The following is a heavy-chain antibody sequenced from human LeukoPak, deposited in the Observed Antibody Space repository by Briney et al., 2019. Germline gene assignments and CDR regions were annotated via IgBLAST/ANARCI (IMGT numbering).Heavy chain of an antibody. J-gene: IGHJ6*02. V-gene: IGHV3-48*02. Sequence: PGGSLRLSCAASGFTFSSYSMNWVRQAPGKGLGWVSYISSSSSTIYYADSVKGRFTISRDNAKNSLYLQMNSLRDEDTAVYYCARDHVVTTRPPGYYGMDVWGQGTTVTVSS. D-gene: IGHD2-21*02. CDR2: ISSSSSTI. CDR3: ARDHVVTTRPPGYYGMDV. CDR1: GFTFSSYS.